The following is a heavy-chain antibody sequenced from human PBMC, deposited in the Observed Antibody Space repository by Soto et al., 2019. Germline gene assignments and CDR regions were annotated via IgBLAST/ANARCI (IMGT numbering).Heavy chain of an antibody. Sequence: QVQLMESGGGVVQTGRSLRLSCAASGFTFSSYGMHWVRQAPGKGLEWVAVISYDGSNKYYADSVKGRFTISRDNSKNTLYLQMNSLRAEDTAVYYCVKIGTPLYGSGRSYFDPWGQGTLVTVSS. CDR3: VKIGTPLYGSGRSYFDP. J-gene: IGHJ5*02. D-gene: IGHD3-10*01. CDR1: GFTFSSYG. V-gene: IGHV3-30*18. CDR2: ISYDGSNK.